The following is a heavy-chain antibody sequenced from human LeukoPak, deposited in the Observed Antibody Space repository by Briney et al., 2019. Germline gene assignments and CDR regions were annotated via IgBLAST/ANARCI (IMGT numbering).Heavy chain of an antibody. CDR3: ARDNTGSSWARYYYGMDV. Sequence: GGSLRLSCAASGFTVSSNYMSWVRQAPGKGLEWVSVMYSGGSTFYADSVKGRFTISRDNSKNTLYLQMNSLRAEDTAVYYCARDNTGSSWARYYYGMDVWGQGTTVTVSS. D-gene: IGHD6-13*01. J-gene: IGHJ6*02. CDR2: MYSGGST. V-gene: IGHV3-66*01. CDR1: GFTVSSNY.